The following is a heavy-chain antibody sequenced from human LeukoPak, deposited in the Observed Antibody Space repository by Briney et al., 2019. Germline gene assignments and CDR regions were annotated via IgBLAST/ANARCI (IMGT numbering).Heavy chain of an antibody. CDR3: AKALSNRITMIVVSG. J-gene: IGHJ4*02. Sequence: PGGSLRLSCAASGFTFSSYAMSWLRQAPGKGLEWVSTISGSSGTIYYADSVKGRFTISRDNSKNTLYLQMNSLRAEDTAVYYCAKALSNRITMIVVSGWGQGTLVTVSS. CDR2: ISGSSGTI. V-gene: IGHV3-23*01. CDR1: GFTFSSYA. D-gene: IGHD3-22*01.